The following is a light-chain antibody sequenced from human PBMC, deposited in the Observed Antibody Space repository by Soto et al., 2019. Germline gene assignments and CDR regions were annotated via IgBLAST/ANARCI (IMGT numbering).Light chain of an antibody. CDR3: QSSESGLGGVV. CDR2: GNS. V-gene: IGLV1-40*01. J-gene: IGLJ2*01. CDR1: SSNIGAGYD. Sequence: QSVLTQPPSVSGAPGQRVTISCTGSSSNIGAGYDVHWYQQLPGTAPKLLIYGNSNRPSGVPDRVSGSKSDSGTSLAITGLRAEAEADSYCQSSESGLGGVVFGGGTKLTVL.